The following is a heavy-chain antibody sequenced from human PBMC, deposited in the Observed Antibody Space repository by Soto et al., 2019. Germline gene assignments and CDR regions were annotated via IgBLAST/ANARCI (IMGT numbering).Heavy chain of an antibody. CDR2: ISGSGGST. CDR1: GFTFSSYA. V-gene: IGHV3-23*01. Sequence: GGSLRLSCAASGFTFSSYAMSWVRQAPGKGLEWVSAISGSGGSTYYADSVKGRFTISRDNSKNTLYLQMNSLRAEDTAVYYCAKDPSIAAASAEYFQHWGQGTLVTVSS. CDR3: AKDPSIAAASAEYFQH. D-gene: IGHD6-13*01. J-gene: IGHJ1*01.